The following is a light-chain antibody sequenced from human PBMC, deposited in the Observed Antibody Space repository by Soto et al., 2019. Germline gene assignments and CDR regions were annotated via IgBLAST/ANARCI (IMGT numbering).Light chain of an antibody. J-gene: IGKJ2*01. CDR2: DAS. CDR3: QQRSNWPPYT. V-gene: IGKV3-11*01. Sequence: EIVLTQSPATLSLSPGERATLSCRASQSVGSYLAWYQQKPGQAPRLLIYDASNRATGIPARFSGSGSGTDFTLTISSLEPEDFVVYYCQQRSNWPPYTFGQGTKLEI. CDR1: QSVGSY.